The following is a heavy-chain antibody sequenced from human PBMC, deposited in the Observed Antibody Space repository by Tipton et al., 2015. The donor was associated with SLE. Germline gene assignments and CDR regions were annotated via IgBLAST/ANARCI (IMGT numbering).Heavy chain of an antibody. Sequence: TLSLTCSVSGGSISSNDYYWGWIRQPPGKGLEWIGNIFKIGSPHYNPSLKSRVSLSVDPSKNQFSLKPSSVTAADTAVYFCARARNYFCSGLNWFDAGGQGTLVTVSS. CDR1: GGSISSNDYY. V-gene: IGHV4-39*07. D-gene: IGHD3-10*02. CDR3: ARARNYFCSGLNWFDA. CDR2: IFKIGSP. J-gene: IGHJ5*01.